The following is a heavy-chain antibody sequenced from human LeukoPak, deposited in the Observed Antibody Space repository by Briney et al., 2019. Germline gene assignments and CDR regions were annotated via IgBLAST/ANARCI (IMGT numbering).Heavy chain of an antibody. Sequence: GGSLRLSCAASGFTFSSYWMSWVRQAPGKGLEWVANIKQDGSEKYYVDSVKARFTISRDNAKTSLYLQMNSLRAEDTAVYYCARDRHSSGGNHNYWGQGTLVTVSS. D-gene: IGHD6-19*01. CDR1: GFTFSSYW. CDR3: ARDRHSSGGNHNY. V-gene: IGHV3-7*01. J-gene: IGHJ4*02. CDR2: IKQDGSEK.